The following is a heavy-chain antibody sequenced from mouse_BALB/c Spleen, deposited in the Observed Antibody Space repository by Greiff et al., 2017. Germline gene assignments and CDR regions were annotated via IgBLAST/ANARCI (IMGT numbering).Heavy chain of an antibody. CDR2: ISSGGGNT. V-gene: IGHV5-9*03. D-gene: IGHD2-10*02. J-gene: IGHJ4*01. CDR3: ARGYGNYFLDY. CDR1: GFTFSSYT. Sequence: DVMLVESGGGLVKPGGSLKLSCAASGFTFSSYTMSWVRQTPEKRLEWVATISSGGGNTYYPDSVKGRFTISRDNAKNNLYLQMSSLRSEDTALYYCARGYGNYFLDYWGQGTSVTVSS.